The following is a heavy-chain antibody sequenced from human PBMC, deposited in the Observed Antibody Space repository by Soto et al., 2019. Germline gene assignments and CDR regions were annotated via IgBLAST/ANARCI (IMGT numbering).Heavy chain of an antibody. CDR1: GDSVSSNSAA. CDR3: ARGAKLAYPHNYYYYGMEV. Sequence: PSQTLSLTCAITGDSVSSNSAAWNWIRQSPSRGLQWLGRTYYRSKWYNDYAVSVKSRITINPDTSKNHFSLQLHSVTTEDTAVYYCARGAKLAYPHNYYYYGMEVWCQGTTVTVS. CDR2: TYYRSKWYN. J-gene: IGHJ6*02. V-gene: IGHV6-1*01.